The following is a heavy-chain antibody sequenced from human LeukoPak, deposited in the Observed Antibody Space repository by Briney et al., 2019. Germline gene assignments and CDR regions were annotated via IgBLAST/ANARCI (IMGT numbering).Heavy chain of an antibody. CDR2: ISYDGSNK. J-gene: IGHJ4*02. V-gene: IGHV3-30-3*01. CDR3: ARGHPSGYSGYDLDY. CDR1: GFNFRSHA. D-gene: IGHD5-12*01. Sequence: PGGSLRLSCAASGFNFRSHAMHWVRQAPGKGLEWVAVISYDGSNKYYADSVKGRFTISRDNSKNTLYLQMNSLRAEDTAVYYCARGHPSGYSGYDLDYWGQGTLVTVSS.